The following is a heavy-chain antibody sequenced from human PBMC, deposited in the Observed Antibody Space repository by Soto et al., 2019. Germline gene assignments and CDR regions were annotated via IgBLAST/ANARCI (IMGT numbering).Heavy chain of an antibody. CDR3: ARAAFRSGYYGYYYGMDV. Sequence: QVQLVQSGAEVKKPGSSVKVSCKASGGTFSTHAISWVRQAPGQGLEWLGGIIPTLGTPNYAQKFQGRVTVTADEYTSRAYMEWSRLTSEDTAVYYCARAAFRSGYYGYYYGMDVWGQGTAVNV. J-gene: IGHJ6*02. CDR1: GGTFSTHA. V-gene: IGHV1-69*01. CDR2: IIPTLGTP. D-gene: IGHD3-3*01.